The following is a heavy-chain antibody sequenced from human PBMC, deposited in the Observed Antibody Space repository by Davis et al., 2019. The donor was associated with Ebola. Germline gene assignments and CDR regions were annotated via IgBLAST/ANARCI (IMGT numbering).Heavy chain of an antibody. D-gene: IGHD2-15*01. J-gene: IGHJ3*02. V-gene: IGHV3-53*04. CDR2: IYSGGST. CDR1: GFTVSSNY. CDR3: ARGHILSDAFDI. Sequence: GESLKISCAASGFTVSSNYMSWVRQAPGKGLEWVSVIYSGGSTYYVDSVKGRFTISRHNSKNTLYLQMNSLRAEDTAVYYCARGHILSDAFDIWGQGTMVTVSS.